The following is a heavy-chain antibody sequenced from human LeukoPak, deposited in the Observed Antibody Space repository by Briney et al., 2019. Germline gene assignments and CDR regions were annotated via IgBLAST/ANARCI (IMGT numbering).Heavy chain of an antibody. CDR3: ARGGYGSGTYYNY. V-gene: IGHV4-34*01. J-gene: IGHJ4*02. Sequence: SETLSLTCAVYGGSFSDYYWSWIRRPPGKGLEWIGEINHSGSTYYNPSLKSRVTISIDTSKKQFSLKLNSVTAADTAVYCCARGGYGSGTYYNYWGQGTLVTVSS. D-gene: IGHD3-10*01. CDR2: INHSGST. CDR1: GGSFSDYY.